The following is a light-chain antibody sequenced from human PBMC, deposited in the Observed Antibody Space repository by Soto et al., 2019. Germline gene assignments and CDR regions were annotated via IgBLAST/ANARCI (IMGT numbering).Light chain of an antibody. CDR2: LGS. CDR1: QSLLHSNGYNY. Sequence: VMTQSPLSLPVTPGEPASISCRSSQSLLHSNGYNYLDWYLQKPGQSPQLLIYLGSNRASGVPDRFSGSGSGTDFTLKISRVEAEYVGVYYCMQALQTPTFGQGTRLEIK. V-gene: IGKV2-28*01. CDR3: MQALQTPT. J-gene: IGKJ5*01.